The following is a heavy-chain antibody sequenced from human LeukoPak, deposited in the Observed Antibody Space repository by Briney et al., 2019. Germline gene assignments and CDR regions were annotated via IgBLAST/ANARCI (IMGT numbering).Heavy chain of an antibody. CDR1: GFTFSSYA. Sequence: GGSLRLSCGVSGFTFSSYAMSWVRQAPEKGLEWVATISGSGGGTYYADSVKGRFTISRDDSKNTLYLQMNSLRAEDTAVYYCAKDLGRYRNNYFDYWGQGTLVTVSS. V-gene: IGHV3-23*01. D-gene: IGHD1-26*01. CDR3: AKDLGRYRNNYFDY. J-gene: IGHJ4*02. CDR2: ISGSGGGT.